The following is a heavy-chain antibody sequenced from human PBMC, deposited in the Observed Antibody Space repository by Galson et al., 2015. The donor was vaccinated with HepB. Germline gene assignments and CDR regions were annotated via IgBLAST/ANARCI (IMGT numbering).Heavy chain of an antibody. CDR2: ISYSGST. V-gene: IGHV4-39*01. D-gene: IGHD3-22*01. CDR1: GGSISTSTYS. CDR3: ARRLSSYFYSGGYYSSGFGLDF. J-gene: IGHJ4*02. Sequence: SETLSLTCTVSGGSISTSTYSWGWIRQAPGKGLEWIGSISYSGSTFYSPSLKSRLTISVDTSKNQFSLKLTSVTAADTAVYFCARRLSSYFYSGGYYSSGFGLDFWGQGTLVTVSS.